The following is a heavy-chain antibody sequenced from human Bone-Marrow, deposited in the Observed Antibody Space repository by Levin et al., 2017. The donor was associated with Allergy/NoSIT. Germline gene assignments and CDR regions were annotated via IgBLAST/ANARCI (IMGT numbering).Heavy chain of an antibody. D-gene: IGHD3-3*01. CDR2: INPNSGDT. CDR3: ARERSIPIFGVVPTKTFDY. CDR1: GYTFTGYY. Sequence: GESLKISCKASGYTFTGYYLHWVRQAPGQGLEWMGWINPNSGDTNSAQKFQGRVTMTRDTSITTAYMELSRLTSDDTAVYYCARERSIPIFGVVPTKTFDYWGQGTLVTVSS. V-gene: IGHV1-2*02. J-gene: IGHJ4*02.